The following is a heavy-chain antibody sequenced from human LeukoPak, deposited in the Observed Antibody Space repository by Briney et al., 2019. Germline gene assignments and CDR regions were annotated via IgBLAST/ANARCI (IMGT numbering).Heavy chain of an antibody. J-gene: IGHJ4*02. CDR2: IYYSGST. V-gene: IGHV4-39*02. D-gene: IGHD3-22*01. CDR1: GGSIRSGSHY. CDR3: AKRDDSGGNLVDL. Sequence: SETLSLTCTVSGGSIRSGSHYWAWIRQPPGKGLEWIGSIYYSGSTYYNPSLETRVTISIDTSKNHFSLKLSSLSAADTSVYYCAKRDDSGGNLVDLWGQGTLVTVS.